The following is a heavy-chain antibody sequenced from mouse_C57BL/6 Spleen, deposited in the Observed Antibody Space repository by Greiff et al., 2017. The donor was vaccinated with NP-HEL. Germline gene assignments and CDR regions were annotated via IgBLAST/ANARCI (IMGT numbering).Heavy chain of an antibody. CDR3: AREGYDYDGEFAY. Sequence: QVQLKQPGAELVKPGASVKLSCKASGYTFTSYWMHWVKQRPGQGLEWIGMIHPNSGSTNYNEKFKSKATLTVDKSSSTAYMQLSSLTSEDSAVYYCAREGYDYDGEFAYWGQGTLVTVSA. CDR1: GYTFTSYW. V-gene: IGHV1-64*01. J-gene: IGHJ3*01. D-gene: IGHD2-4*01. CDR2: IHPNSGST.